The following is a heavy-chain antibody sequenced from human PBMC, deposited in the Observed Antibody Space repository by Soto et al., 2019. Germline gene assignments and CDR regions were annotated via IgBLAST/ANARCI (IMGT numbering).Heavy chain of an antibody. CDR3: ARGWWEREGHVMDV. Sequence: SATLSLTCPFSSCSILSYYWSWVRQPPGKELQYIGYIYYSGSTNYNPSLKSRVTISDDTSTNQFSLTLSSVTAVDTAVYYCARGWWEREGHVMDVWGKGTTVT. V-gene: IGHV4-59*08. J-gene: IGHJ6*04. CDR2: IYYSGST. CDR1: SCSILSYY. D-gene: IGHD1-26*01.